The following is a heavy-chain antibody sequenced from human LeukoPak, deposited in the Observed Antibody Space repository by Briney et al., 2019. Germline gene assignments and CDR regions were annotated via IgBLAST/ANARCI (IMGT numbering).Heavy chain of an antibody. CDR2: IYSGGST. Sequence: PGGSLRLSCAASGFTVSSNYMSWVRQAPGKGLEWVSVIYSGGSTYYADSVKGRFTISRDNSKNTLYLQMNSLRAEDTAVYYCASVSSGYYYYYYMDVWGKGTTVTISS. CDR3: ASVSSGYYYYYYMDV. V-gene: IGHV3-53*01. D-gene: IGHD3-22*01. J-gene: IGHJ6*03. CDR1: GFTVSSNY.